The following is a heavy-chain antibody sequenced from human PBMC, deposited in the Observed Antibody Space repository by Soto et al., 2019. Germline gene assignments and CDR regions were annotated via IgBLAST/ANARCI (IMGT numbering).Heavy chain of an antibody. J-gene: IGHJ5*02. Sequence: ASVKVSCKASGYTFTSYGISWVRRAPGQGLEWMGWISAYNGNTNYAQKLQGRVTMTTDTSTSTAYMELRSPRSDDTAVYYCARVRSIAGPEDWFDPWGQGTLVTVSS. V-gene: IGHV1-18*01. CDR1: GYTFTSYG. D-gene: IGHD6-13*01. CDR2: ISAYNGNT. CDR3: ARVRSIAGPEDWFDP.